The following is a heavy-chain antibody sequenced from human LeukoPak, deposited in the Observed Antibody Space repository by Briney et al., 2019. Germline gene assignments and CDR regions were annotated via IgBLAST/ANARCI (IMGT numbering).Heavy chain of an antibody. CDR1: GFTFSSYS. CDR3: ARDLYSATNGMDV. D-gene: IGHD6-25*01. J-gene: IGHJ6*02. Sequence: GGSLRLSCAASGFTFSSYSMNWVRQAPGKGLEWVSSISSSSSYMYYVDSVKGRFTISRDNAKNSLYLQMNSLRAEDTAVYYCARDLYSATNGMDVWGQGTTVTVS. CDR2: ISSSSSYM. V-gene: IGHV3-21*01.